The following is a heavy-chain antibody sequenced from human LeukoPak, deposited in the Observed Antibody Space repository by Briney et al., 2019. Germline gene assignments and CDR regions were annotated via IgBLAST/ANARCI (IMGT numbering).Heavy chain of an antibody. J-gene: IGHJ4*02. CDR2: IWYDGSNK. Sequence: GGSLRLSCAASGFTFSSYGMHWVRQAPGKGLEWVAFIWYDGSNKYYVDSVKGRFTISRDNSKNTLYLQMNSLRAEDTAVYYCARDGSGWHFDYWGQGTLVTVSS. V-gene: IGHV3-33*01. D-gene: IGHD6-19*01. CDR1: GFTFSSYG. CDR3: ARDGSGWHFDY.